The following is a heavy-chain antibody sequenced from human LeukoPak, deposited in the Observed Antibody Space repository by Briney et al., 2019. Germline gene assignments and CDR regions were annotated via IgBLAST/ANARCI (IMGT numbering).Heavy chain of an antibody. CDR2: INHSGST. CDR1: GGSFSGYY. J-gene: IGHJ5*01. V-gene: IGHV4-34*01. Sequence: PSETLSLTCAVYGGSFSGYYWSWIRQPPGKGLAWIGEINHSGSTNYNPSLMSRVTISVDTSKNQFSLKLSSVTAADTAVYYSAIYPTGTTRWNNCFDSWGQGTLVTVSS. CDR3: AIYPTGTTRWNNCFDS. D-gene: IGHD4-11*01.